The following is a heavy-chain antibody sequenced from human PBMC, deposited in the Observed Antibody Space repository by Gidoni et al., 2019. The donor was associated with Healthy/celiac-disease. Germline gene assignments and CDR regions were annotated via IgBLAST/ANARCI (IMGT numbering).Heavy chain of an antibody. V-gene: IGHV4-34*01. Sequence: QVQLQQWGAGLFKPSETLSLTCAVYGGSFSGYYWSWIRQPPGKWLEWIGEINHSGSTNYNPSLKSRVTISVDTSKNQFSRKLSAVTAADTAVYYCASQGYGRDYWGQGTLVTVSS. J-gene: IGHJ4*02. D-gene: IGHD5-18*01. CDR3: ASQGYGRDY. CDR1: GGSFSGYY. CDR2: INHSGST.